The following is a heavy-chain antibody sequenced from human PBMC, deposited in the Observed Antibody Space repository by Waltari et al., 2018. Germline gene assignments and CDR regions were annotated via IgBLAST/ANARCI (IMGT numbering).Heavy chain of an antibody. D-gene: IGHD2-21*02. J-gene: IGHJ6*02. Sequence: EVQLVESGGGLVQPGGSLRLSCAASGFTFSSYWMSGVRQAPGKGLEWVANIKQDGSEKYYVDSVKGRFTISRDNAKNSLYLQMNSLRAEDTAVYYCARDLGGGVTKKNYYYYGMDVWGQGTTVTVSS. CDR2: IKQDGSEK. V-gene: IGHV3-7*01. CDR3: ARDLGGGVTKKNYYYYGMDV. CDR1: GFTFSSYW.